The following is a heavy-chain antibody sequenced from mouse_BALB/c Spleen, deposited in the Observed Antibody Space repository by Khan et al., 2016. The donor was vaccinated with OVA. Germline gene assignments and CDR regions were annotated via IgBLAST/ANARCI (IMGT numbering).Heavy chain of an antibody. CDR2: IWAGGGT. J-gene: IGHJ4*01. V-gene: IGHV2-9*02. D-gene: IGHD2-3*01. CDR1: GFSLTSYG. CDR3: ARGDGYYEDAMDY. Sequence: QVQLKQSGPGLVAPSQSLSITCTVSGFSLTSYGVHWVRQPPGKGLEWLGVIWAGGGTNYNSALMSRLSICRDKYKSQVFLKMNRMQTGDTATYYCARGDGYYEDAMDYWGQGTAVTVSS.